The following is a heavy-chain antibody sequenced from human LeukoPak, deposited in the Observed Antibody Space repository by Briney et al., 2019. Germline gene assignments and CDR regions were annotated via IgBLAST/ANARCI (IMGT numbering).Heavy chain of an antibody. D-gene: IGHD2-15*01. J-gene: IGHJ3*02. CDR3: AKDCGGRCDSTREGPFDI. CDR2: ISGSGGST. CDR1: GFTFSSYA. V-gene: IGHV3-23*01. Sequence: GGSLRLSCAASGFTFSSYAMSWVRQAPGKGLEWVSAISGSGGSTYYADSVKGRFTISRDNSKNTLYLQMNGLRAEDTAVYNCAKDCGGRCDSTREGPFDIWGQGTMVTVSS.